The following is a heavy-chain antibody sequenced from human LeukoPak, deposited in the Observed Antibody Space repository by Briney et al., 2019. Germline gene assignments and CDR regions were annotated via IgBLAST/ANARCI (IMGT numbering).Heavy chain of an antibody. CDR3: ARERDIVVVPAASRSANWFDP. D-gene: IGHD2-2*01. J-gene: IGHJ5*02. V-gene: IGHV1-46*01. CDR1: GYTFTSYY. Sequence: GASVKVSCKASGYTFTSYYMHWVRQAPGQGLEWMGIINPSGGSTSYAQKFQGRVTMTRDMSTSTVYMELSSLRSEDTAVYYCARERDIVVVPAASRSANWFDPWGQGTLVTVSS. CDR2: INPSGGST.